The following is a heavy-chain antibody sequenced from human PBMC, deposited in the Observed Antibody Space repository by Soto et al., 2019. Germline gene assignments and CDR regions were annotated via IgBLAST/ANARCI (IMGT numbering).Heavy chain of an antibody. Sequence: GGSLRLSCAASGFTFSSYWMSWVRQAPGKGLEWVANIKQDGSEKYYVDSVKGRFTISRDNAKNSLYLQMNSLRAEDTAVYYCARERREWLRLSVAFDIWGQGTMVTVSS. CDR2: IKQDGSEK. CDR3: ARERREWLRLSVAFDI. V-gene: IGHV3-7*01. CDR1: GFTFSSYW. J-gene: IGHJ3*02. D-gene: IGHD5-12*01.